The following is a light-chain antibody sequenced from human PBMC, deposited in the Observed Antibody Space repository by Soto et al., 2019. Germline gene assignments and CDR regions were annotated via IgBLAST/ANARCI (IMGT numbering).Light chain of an antibody. Sequence: QLVLTQPASVSGSPGQSITIPCTGTSNDIGGYNYVSWYQQHPGKVPKLIIFDVSYRPSGISDRFSGSKSGNTASLTISGLQPEDEADYYCSSYGASSTLFGGGTKLTVL. CDR2: DVS. J-gene: IGLJ2*01. CDR1: SNDIGGYNY. CDR3: SSYGASSTL. V-gene: IGLV2-14*03.